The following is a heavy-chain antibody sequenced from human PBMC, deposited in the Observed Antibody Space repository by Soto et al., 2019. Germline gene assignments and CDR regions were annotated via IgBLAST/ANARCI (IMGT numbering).Heavy chain of an antibody. CDR1: GGSISSGDYY. J-gene: IGHJ4*02. CDR2: IYYSGST. Sequence: PSETLSLTCTVSGGSISSGDYYWSWIRQPPGKGLEWIGYIYYSGSTYYNPSLKSRVTISVDTSKNQFSLKLSSVTAADTAVYYCARVMYYYDSSPFDYWGQGXLVTVYS. D-gene: IGHD3-22*01. V-gene: IGHV4-30-4*01. CDR3: ARVMYYYDSSPFDY.